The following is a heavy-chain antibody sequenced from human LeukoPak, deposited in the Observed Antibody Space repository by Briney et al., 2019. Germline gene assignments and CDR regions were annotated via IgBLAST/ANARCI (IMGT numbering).Heavy chain of an antibody. J-gene: IGHJ6*03. CDR1: GFIFSGSA. CDR2: VYNSGNT. V-gene: IGHV4-59*01. Sequence: GSLRLSCAASGFIFSGSAIHWVRQASGKGLEWVGYVYNSGNTNYNPSLKSRVTISVDTSKNQLSLKLSSVTAADTAVYYCARRGYYMDVWGKGITVTVSS. CDR3: ARRGYYMDV.